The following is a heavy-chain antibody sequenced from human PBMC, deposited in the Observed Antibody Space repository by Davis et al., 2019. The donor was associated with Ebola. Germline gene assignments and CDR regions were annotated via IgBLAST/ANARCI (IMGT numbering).Heavy chain of an antibody. D-gene: IGHD2-21*01. Sequence: ASVKVSCTASGYTFTSYDISWVRQPPGQGLEWMGWISAYNGNTNYAKKLQGRVTMATDTSTSTAYMELRSLRSDDTAVYYCARGLGGEFDYWGQGTLGTVSS. J-gene: IGHJ4*02. CDR2: ISAYNGNT. CDR1: GYTFTSYD. CDR3: ARGLGGEFDY. V-gene: IGHV1-18*01.